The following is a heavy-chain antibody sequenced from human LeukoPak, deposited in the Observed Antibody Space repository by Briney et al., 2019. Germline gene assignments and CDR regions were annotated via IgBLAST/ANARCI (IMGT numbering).Heavy chain of an antibody. CDR3: ARRPYYGSGTGFDP. J-gene: IGHJ5*02. D-gene: IGHD3-10*01. Sequence: KPSETLSLTCTVSGGSNSLYYWSWIRQPPRKGLEWIGYISYSGSANYNPSLKSRVTISVDTSKNQFSLRLRSVTAADTAVYYCARRPYYGSGTGFDPWGQGRLATVSS. V-gene: IGHV4-59*08. CDR1: GGSNSLYY. CDR2: ISYSGSA.